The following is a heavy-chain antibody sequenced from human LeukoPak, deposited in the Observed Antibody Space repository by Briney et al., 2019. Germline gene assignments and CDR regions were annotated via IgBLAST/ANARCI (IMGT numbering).Heavy chain of an antibody. CDR1: GGSISSSSYY. V-gene: IGHV4-39*07. D-gene: IGHD3-22*01. Sequence: PSETLSLTCTVSGGSISSSSYYWGWIRQPPGKGLEWIGSIYYSGSTYYNPSLKSRVTISVDTSKNQFSLKLSSVTAADTAVYYCAREYYYDSSGYNLRYFDYWGQGTLVTVSS. CDR2: IYYSGST. CDR3: AREYYYDSSGYNLRYFDY. J-gene: IGHJ4*02.